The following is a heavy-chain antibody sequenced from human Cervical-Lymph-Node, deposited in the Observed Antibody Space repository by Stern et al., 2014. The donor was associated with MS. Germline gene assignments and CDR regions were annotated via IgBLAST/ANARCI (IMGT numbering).Heavy chain of an antibody. V-gene: IGHV4-59*01. J-gene: IGHJ5*01. CDR3: AKDVGMDS. CDR2: VYYSGGA. CDR1: GVSITSSY. D-gene: IGHD6-13*01. Sequence: QLQLQESGPGLVKPSETLSLTCSVSGVSITSSYWSWIRQPPGKGLEWIGYVYYSGGATYNPSLKSRVTMSVDTSKSQFSLKLSSVTAADTAVYYCAKDVGMDSWGQGTLVTVSS.